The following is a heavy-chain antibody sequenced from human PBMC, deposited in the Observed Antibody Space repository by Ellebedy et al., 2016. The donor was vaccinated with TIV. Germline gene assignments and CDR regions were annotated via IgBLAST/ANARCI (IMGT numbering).Heavy chain of an antibody. CDR3: ARDTMWGFDS. CDR2: IRSSGET. Sequence: GGSLRLSCAASGFTFTNYWMSWVRQAPGKGLEWLSNIRSSGETDYADSVQGRFTISRDNAKKSLYLQMDSLRAEDTAIYYCARDTMWGFDSWGQGTLVTVSS. V-gene: IGHV3-69-1*02. CDR1: GFTFTNYW. J-gene: IGHJ4*02. D-gene: IGHD3-10*02.